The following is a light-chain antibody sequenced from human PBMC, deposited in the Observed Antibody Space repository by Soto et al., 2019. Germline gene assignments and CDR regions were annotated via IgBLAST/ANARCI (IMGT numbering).Light chain of an antibody. J-gene: IGKJ1*01. CDR3: QQSYSTPRT. V-gene: IGKV1-39*01. Sequence: DIQMTQSPSSLSASVGDRVTIACRASQSISSYLNWYQQKPGKAPKVLIYAASSLESGVPSRFSGSVSGTDFTLTISSLQPEDFATYYCQQSYSTPRTFGQGTKV. CDR2: AAS. CDR1: QSISSY.